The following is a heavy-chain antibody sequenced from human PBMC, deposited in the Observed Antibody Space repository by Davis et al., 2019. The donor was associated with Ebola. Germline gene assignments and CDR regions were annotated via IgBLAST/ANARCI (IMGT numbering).Heavy chain of an antibody. Sequence: GESLKISCVASGFTFSSYWMSWVRQAPGEGPEWVANIRQDGSERQYVDSVKGRFTISRDNAKNTLDLQMNSLRPEDTAVYYCAKTRSNWWNDALEIWGRGTMVIVSS. CDR1: GFTFSSYW. J-gene: IGHJ3*02. V-gene: IGHV3-7*01. D-gene: IGHD2-8*02. CDR2: IRQDGSER. CDR3: AKTRSNWWNDALEI.